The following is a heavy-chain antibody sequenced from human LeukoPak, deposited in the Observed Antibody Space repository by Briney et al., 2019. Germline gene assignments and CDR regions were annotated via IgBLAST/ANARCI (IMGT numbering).Heavy chain of an antibody. CDR3: ARVEDIVVVPAAIPTGAFDI. CDR2: IYYSGST. Sequence: SETLPLTCTVSGGSISSYYWSWIRQPPGKGLEWIGYIYYSGSTNYNPSLKSRVTISVDTSKNQFSLKLSSVTAADTAVYYCARVEDIVVVPAAIPTGAFDIWGQGTMVTVSS. V-gene: IGHV4-59*01. J-gene: IGHJ3*02. CDR1: GGSISSYY. D-gene: IGHD2-2*01.